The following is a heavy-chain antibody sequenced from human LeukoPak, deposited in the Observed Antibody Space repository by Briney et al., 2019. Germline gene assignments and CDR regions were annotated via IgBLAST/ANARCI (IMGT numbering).Heavy chain of an antibody. CDR2: MNPNSGNT. CDR3: ARRCPVWWLRLGSGVYDY. D-gene: IGHD5-12*01. CDR1: GYIFTSYD. V-gene: IGHV1-8*01. J-gene: IGHJ4*02. Sequence: ASVKVSCKASGYIFTSYDINWVRQATGQGLEWMGWMNPNSGNTGYAQKFQGRVTMTRNTSISTAYMELSSLRSEDTAVYYCARRCPVWWLRLGSGVYDYWGQGTLVTVSS.